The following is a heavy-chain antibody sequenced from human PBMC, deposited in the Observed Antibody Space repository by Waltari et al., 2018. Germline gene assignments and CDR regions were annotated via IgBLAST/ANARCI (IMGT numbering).Heavy chain of an antibody. CDR2: IRTKPYGGTT. J-gene: IGHJ4*02. CDR1: GFTFGDYA. Sequence: EVQLVESGGGLVQPGRSLRLSCAASGFTFGDYAMSWFRQAPGKGLEWVGFIRTKPYGGTTEYAASVKGRFTISRDDSKNIAYLQMSSLKSEDTAVYYCIRGGFGWTFDYWGQGTLVTVSS. V-gene: IGHV3-49*03. CDR3: IRGGFGWTFDY. D-gene: IGHD6-19*01.